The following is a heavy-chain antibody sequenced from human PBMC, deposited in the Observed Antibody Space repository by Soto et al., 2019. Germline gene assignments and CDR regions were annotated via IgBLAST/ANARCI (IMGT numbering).Heavy chain of an antibody. Sequence: ASVKVSCKASGYTFTSYYMHWVRQAPGQGLEWMGIINPSGGSTSYAQKLQGRVTMTRNTSTSTVYMELSSLRSEDTAVYYCTTVWVPAAKSYYYYGMDVWGQGTTVTVSS. CDR1: GYTFTSYY. J-gene: IGHJ6*02. D-gene: IGHD2-2*01. V-gene: IGHV1-46*01. CDR2: INPSGGST. CDR3: TTVWVPAAKSYYYYGMDV.